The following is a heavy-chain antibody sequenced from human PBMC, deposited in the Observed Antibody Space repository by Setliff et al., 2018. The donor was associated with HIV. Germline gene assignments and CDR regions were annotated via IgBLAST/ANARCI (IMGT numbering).Heavy chain of an antibody. CDR2: IYSGGTT. D-gene: IGHD2-2*01. J-gene: IGHJ5*02. CDR1: GGSISGSSYF. CDR3: APVSSGWFDP. Sequence: PSETLSLTCTVSGGSISGSSYFWGWIRQPPGKGLEWIGNIYSGGTTYYNSSLRSRVTISVDTSKNQFSLKLNSVTAADTAMYYCAPVSSGWFDPWGQGTLVTVSS. V-gene: IGHV4-39*07.